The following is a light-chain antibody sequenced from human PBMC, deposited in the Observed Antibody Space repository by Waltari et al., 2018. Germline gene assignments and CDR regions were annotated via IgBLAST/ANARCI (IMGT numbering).Light chain of an antibody. CDR1: QGISNY. J-gene: IGKJ1*01. Sequence: DIQMTQSPSFLYASVGDRVTITCRASQGISNYLAWYQQKPGKVPKLLIYAASTVQSWVPSRFSGSGSGTDFTLTISSLQPEDVATYYCQKYNSAPQTFGQGTKVEIK. CDR3: QKYNSAPQT. V-gene: IGKV1-27*01. CDR2: AAS.